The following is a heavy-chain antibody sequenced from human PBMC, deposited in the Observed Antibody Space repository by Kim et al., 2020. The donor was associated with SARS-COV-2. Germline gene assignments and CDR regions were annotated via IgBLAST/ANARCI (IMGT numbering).Heavy chain of an antibody. Sequence: ETLSLTCAVYGGSFSGYYWSWIRQPPGKGLEWIGEINHSGSTNYNPSLKSRVTISVDTSKNQFSLKLSSVTAADTAVYYCARSHRITMVRGVITTFDYWGQGTLVTVSS. CDR1: GGSFSGYY. CDR2: INHSGST. CDR3: ARSHRITMVRGVITTFDY. J-gene: IGHJ4*02. V-gene: IGHV4-34*01. D-gene: IGHD3-10*01.